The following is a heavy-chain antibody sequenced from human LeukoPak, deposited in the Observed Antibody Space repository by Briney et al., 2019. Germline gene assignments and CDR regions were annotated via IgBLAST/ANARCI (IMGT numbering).Heavy chain of an antibody. J-gene: IGHJ4*02. CDR2: ISSSGSNI. CDR3: VRDLRGVEPPPPHQKY. CDR1: GFTFTSFA. Sequence: GGSLRLSCSGSGFTFTSFAMHWVRQAPRKGLEYVSAISSSGSNIFYADSVKGRFTISRDNSKSTLYLQMSGLRTDDTAVYYCVRDLRGVEPPPPHQKYWGQGALVTVSS. D-gene: IGHD1-14*01. V-gene: IGHV3-64D*06.